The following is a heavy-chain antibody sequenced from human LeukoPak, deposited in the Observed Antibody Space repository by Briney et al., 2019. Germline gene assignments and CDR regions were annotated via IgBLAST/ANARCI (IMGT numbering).Heavy chain of an antibody. Sequence: PGESLRLSCVASGFTFSDHILDWVRQAPGKGLEWVGRIRRKRNSYTTEYAASVKGRFSISRHDLKKTVYLHMNSLQTEDTAVYHCSRDGAEGDNSAFDIWGPGTMVTVS. CDR1: GFTFSDHI. D-gene: IGHD2/OR15-2a*01. J-gene: IGHJ3*02. V-gene: IGHV3-72*01. CDR3: SRDGAEGDNSAFDI. CDR2: IRRKRNSYTT.